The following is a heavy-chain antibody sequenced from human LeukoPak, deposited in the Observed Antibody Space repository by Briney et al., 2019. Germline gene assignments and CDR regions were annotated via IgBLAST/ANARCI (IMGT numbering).Heavy chain of an antibody. CDR2: IKQDEIEK. V-gene: IGHV3-7*03. CDR1: GFTFSDYW. D-gene: IGHD3-10*01. J-gene: IGHJ4*02. CDR3: ARDRPRSDSYYVFDY. Sequence: GGSLRLSCAASGFTFSDYWMSWVRQAPGKGLEWVADIKQDEIEKYHADSVKGRFTISRDNAKNSLDLQMSSLRVEDTAVYYCARDRPRSDSYYVFDYWGQGNLVIVSS.